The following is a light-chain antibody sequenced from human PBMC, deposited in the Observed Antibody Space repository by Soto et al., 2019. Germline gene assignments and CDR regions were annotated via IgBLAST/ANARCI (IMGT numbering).Light chain of an antibody. CDR1: PDVRKD. Sequence: IQMTQSPSSLSASLGDRVTMAXRASPDVRKDLAWYQQEPGXAPHXXXDGXSTLQRGGASRLSGSGSATDFTLTISSLQPEDAAGYYCLQDYSDTFTFGQGTKVEIK. CDR3: LQDYSDTFT. CDR2: GXS. V-gene: IGKV1-6*01. J-gene: IGKJ2*01.